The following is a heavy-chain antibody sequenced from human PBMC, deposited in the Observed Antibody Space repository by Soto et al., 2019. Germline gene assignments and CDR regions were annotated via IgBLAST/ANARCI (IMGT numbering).Heavy chain of an antibody. D-gene: IGHD3-3*01. CDR1: GYTLTELS. CDR2: FDPEDGET. Sequence: ASVKVSCKVSGYTLTELSMHWVRQAPGKGLEWMGGFDPEDGETIYAQKLQGRVTMTEDTSTDTAYMELSSLRFEDTAVYYCATLRFLEWLKRSYFDYWGQGTLVTVSS. CDR3: ATLRFLEWLKRSYFDY. V-gene: IGHV1-24*01. J-gene: IGHJ4*02.